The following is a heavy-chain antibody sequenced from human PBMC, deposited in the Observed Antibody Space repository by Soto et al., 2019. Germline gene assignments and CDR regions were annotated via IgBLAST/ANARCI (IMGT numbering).Heavy chain of an antibody. CDR3: ARHDSSSWSAKTVNWFDP. CDR2: IYYSGST. J-gene: IGHJ5*02. CDR1: GGSISSSSYY. V-gene: IGHV4-39*01. Sequence: SETLSLTCTVSGGSISSSSYYWGWIRQPPGKGLEWIGSIYYSGSTYYNPSLKSRVTISVDTSKNQFSLKLSSVTAADTAVYYCARHDSSSWSAKTVNWFDPWGQGTLVTVSS. D-gene: IGHD6-13*01.